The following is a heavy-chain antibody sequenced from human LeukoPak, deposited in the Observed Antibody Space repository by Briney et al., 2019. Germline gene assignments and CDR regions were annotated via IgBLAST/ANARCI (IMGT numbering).Heavy chain of an antibody. CDR3: AKYGNSGWVIDN. J-gene: IGHJ4*02. CDR2: IYHTGGT. V-gene: IGHV4-59*08. Sequence: SGTLSLTCTVSGGSIGSDYWTWIRQPPGKGLEYIGYIYHTGGTNYNPSLKSRVTISVDTSKNQFSLKLSSVTAADTAVYFCAKYGNSGWVIDNWGQGTLVTVSS. CDR1: GGSIGSDY. D-gene: IGHD6-19*01.